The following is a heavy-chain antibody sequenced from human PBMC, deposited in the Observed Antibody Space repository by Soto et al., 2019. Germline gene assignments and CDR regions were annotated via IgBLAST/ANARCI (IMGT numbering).Heavy chain of an antibody. Sequence: QVHLVQSGAEVKKPGASVKVSCKGSGYIFTTYGITWVRQAPGQGLEWMGWISAHNGNTNYAQKLQGRVTVTRDTSTSTAYMELRNLRSDDTAVYYCARGRYGDYWDQGALVTVSS. CDR3: ARGRYGDY. CDR1: GYIFTTYG. V-gene: IGHV1-18*01. J-gene: IGHJ4*02. CDR2: ISAHNGNT. D-gene: IGHD1-1*01.